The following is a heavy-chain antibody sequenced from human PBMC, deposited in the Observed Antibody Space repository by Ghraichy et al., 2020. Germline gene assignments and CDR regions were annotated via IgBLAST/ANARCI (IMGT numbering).Heavy chain of an antibody. V-gene: IGHV3-13*01. J-gene: IGHJ4*02. CDR3: ARFTIFGYFDY. CDR1: GFTFSSYD. CDR2: IGTAGDT. D-gene: IGHD3-3*01. Sequence: GGSLRLSCAASGFTFSSYDMHWVRQATGKGLEWVSAIGTAGDTYYPGSVKGRFTISRENAKNSLYLQMNSLRAGDTAVYYCARFTIFGYFDYWGQGTLVTVSS.